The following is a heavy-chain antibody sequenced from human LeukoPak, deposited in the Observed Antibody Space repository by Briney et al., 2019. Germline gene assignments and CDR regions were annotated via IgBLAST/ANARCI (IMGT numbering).Heavy chain of an antibody. V-gene: IGHV1-18*01. CDR2: ISATSGNT. CDR3: GKGSTGWSRDP. D-gene: IGHD6-19*01. CDR1: GYTFTERG. Sequence: ASVTVSCKASGYTFTERGISWMRHVPGQGLEWMGWISATSGNTYYAQTFQDRVTMTTDASTSTAYMELRDLTADDTAVYYCGKGSTGWSRDPWGQGTPVTVSS. J-gene: IGHJ5*02.